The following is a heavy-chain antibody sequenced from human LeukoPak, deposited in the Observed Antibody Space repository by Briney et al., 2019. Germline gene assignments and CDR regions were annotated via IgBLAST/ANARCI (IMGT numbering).Heavy chain of an antibody. V-gene: IGHV3-23*01. Sequence: GGSLRLSCAASGFTFATYGMSWVRQAPGKGLEWVSVAGDSAATTHYADSVKGRFFISRDNSKNTVHLQMNNLRAEDTAVYCCAKDSFTVVRGVGSDDGFAVWGQGTMVIVSS. CDR1: GFTFATYG. CDR2: AGDSAATT. J-gene: IGHJ3*01. D-gene: IGHD3-10*01. CDR3: AKDSFTVVRGVGSDDGFAV.